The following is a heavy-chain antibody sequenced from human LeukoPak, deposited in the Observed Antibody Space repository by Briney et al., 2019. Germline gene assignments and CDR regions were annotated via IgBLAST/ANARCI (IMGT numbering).Heavy chain of an antibody. Sequence: GGSLRLSCAASGFTFRSYWMHWVRQAPGKGLVWVSHIHSDGSSTSYADSVQGRSTISRDNAKNTLYLQMNSLRAEDTAVYYCARHNYGYDYWGQGTLVTVSS. D-gene: IGHD3-10*01. CDR2: IHSDGSST. CDR3: ARHNYGYDY. CDR1: GFTFRSYW. J-gene: IGHJ4*02. V-gene: IGHV3-74*01.